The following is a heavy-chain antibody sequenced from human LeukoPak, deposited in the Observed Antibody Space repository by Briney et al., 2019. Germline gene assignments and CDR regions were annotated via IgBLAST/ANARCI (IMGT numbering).Heavy chain of an antibody. Sequence: SETLSLTCTVSGGSISSRPYYWGWVRQPPGKGLEWIGTISYSGTTYYSPSLKSRVTISLDTSKNQFSLKLSSVTAADTAVYYCARYTDSIVEATTDGYYYYMDVWGKGTTVTVSS. D-gene: IGHD1-26*01. CDR3: ARYTDSIVEATTDGYYYYMDV. J-gene: IGHJ6*03. V-gene: IGHV4-39*07. CDR2: ISYSGTT. CDR1: GGSISSRPYY.